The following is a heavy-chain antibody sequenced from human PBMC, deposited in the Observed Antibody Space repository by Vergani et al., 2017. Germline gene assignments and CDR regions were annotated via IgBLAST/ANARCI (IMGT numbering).Heavy chain of an antibody. D-gene: IGHD3-22*01. CDR1: GFSLSNASMG. CDR3: ARIRKVGYDSSVVGLDY. J-gene: IGHJ4*02. CDR2: IFSNDEK. Sequence: QVTLKESGPVLVKPTETLTLTCTVSGFSLSNASMGVSWIRQPPGKALEWLAHIFSNDEKSYSTSLKSRLTISKDTSKSQVVLTMTNMDPVDTATYYCARIRKVGYDSSVVGLDYWGQGTLVTVSS. V-gene: IGHV2-26*01.